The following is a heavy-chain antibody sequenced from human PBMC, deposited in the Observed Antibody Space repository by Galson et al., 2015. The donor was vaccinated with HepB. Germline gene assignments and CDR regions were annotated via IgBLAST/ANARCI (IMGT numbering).Heavy chain of an antibody. CDR1: GFTFSSYA. V-gene: IGHV3-23*01. CDR3: AKLSGSYSLYYFDY. CDR2: ISGSGGST. J-gene: IGHJ4*02. D-gene: IGHD1-26*01. Sequence: PRLSCAASGFTFSSYAMSWVRQAPGKGLEWVSAISGSGGSTYYADSVKGRFTISRDNSKNTLYLQMNSLRAEDTAVYYCAKLSGSYSLYYFDYWGQGTLVTVSS.